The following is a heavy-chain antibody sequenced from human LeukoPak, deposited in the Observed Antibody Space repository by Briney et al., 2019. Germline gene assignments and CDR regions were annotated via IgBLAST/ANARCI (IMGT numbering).Heavy chain of an antibody. D-gene: IGHD2-15*01. CDR3: AKSRSGGGSCYNY. J-gene: IGHJ4*02. V-gene: IGHV3-23*01. CDR1: GFTFKSYA. Sequence: GGSLRLSCAASGFTFKSYAMSWVRQAPGKGLEWVSVISGSGVTTYYADSVKGRFTISRDNSKNTLYLQMNSLRAEDTAVYYCAKSRSGGGSCYNYWGQGTLVTVSS. CDR2: ISGSGVTT.